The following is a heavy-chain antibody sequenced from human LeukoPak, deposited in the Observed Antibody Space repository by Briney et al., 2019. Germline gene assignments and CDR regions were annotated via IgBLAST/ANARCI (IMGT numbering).Heavy chain of an antibody. CDR1: GYTFTSYD. V-gene: IGHV1-8*02. D-gene: IGHD1-26*01. CDR3: ARGRGELHHYYYMDV. J-gene: IGHJ6*03. Sequence: ASVKVSCKASGYTFTSYDINWVRQAPGQALEWMGWMNPNSGNTGYAQKFHGRVTMTRNTYISTADMELSSLRSEDTAVYYCARGRGELHHYYYMDVXGKGTTVTVSS. CDR2: MNPNSGNT.